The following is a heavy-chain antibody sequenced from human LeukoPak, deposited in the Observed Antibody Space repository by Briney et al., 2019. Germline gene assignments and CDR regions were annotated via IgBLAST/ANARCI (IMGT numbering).Heavy chain of an antibody. CDR1: GFTFSSYG. Sequence: GRSLRLSCAASGFTFSSYGMHWVRQAPGKGLAWVAVISYDGSNKYYADSVKGRFTISRDNAKNSLYLQMNSLRAEDTAVYYCAELGITMIGGVWGKGTTVTISS. V-gene: IGHV3-30*18. CDR3: AELGITMIGGV. D-gene: IGHD3-10*02. J-gene: IGHJ6*04. CDR2: ISYDGSNK.